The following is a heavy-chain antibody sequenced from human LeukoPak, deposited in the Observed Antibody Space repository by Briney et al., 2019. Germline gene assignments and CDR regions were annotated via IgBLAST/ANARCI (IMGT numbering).Heavy chain of an antibody. D-gene: IGHD2/OR15-2a*01. V-gene: IGHV4-34*01. CDR2: INHSGST. Sequence: SETLSLTCAVYGGSISGYYWSWIRQPPGKGLEWIGEINHSGSTNYNPSLKSRVTISVDTSKNQFSLKLSSVTAADTAVYYCAKDQIWKQRKSTCYEDHGMDLWGQKPTVTVST. CDR1: GGSISGYY. J-gene: IGHJ6*01. CDR3: AKDQIWKQRKSTCYEDHGMDL.